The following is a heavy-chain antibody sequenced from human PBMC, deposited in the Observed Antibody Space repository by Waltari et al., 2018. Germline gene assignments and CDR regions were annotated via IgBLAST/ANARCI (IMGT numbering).Heavy chain of an antibody. CDR2: ISGSGGST. V-gene: IGHV3-23*01. CDR1: GFAFSIYA. D-gene: IGHD3-9*01. CDR3: AKEPDMYYYYYMDV. J-gene: IGHJ6*03. Sequence: EVQLLESGGGLVQPGGSLSLSCSASGFAFSIYAMSWVRQAPGKGLECVSAISGSGGSTYYADSVKGRFTISRDNSKNTLYLQMNSLRAEDTAVYYCAKEPDMYYYYYMDVWGKGTTVTVSS.